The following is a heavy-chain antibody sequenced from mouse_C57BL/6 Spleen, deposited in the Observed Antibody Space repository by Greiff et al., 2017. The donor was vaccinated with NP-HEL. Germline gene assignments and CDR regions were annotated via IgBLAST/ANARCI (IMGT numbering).Heavy chain of an antibody. V-gene: IGHV1-15*01. D-gene: IGHD1-1*01. CDR1: GYTFTDYE. CDR3: TSYGSSG. CDR2: IDPETGGT. Sequence: QVQLKESGAELVRPGASVTLSCKASGYTFTDYEMHWVKQTPVHGLEWIGAIDPETGGTAYNQKFKGKAILTADKSSSTAYMELRSLTSEDSAVYYCTSYGSSGWGQGTLVTVSA. J-gene: IGHJ3*01.